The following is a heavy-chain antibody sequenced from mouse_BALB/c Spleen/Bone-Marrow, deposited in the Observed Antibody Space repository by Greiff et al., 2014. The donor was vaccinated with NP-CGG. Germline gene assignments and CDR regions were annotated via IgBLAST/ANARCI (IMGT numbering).Heavy chain of an antibody. Sequence: EVQLVESGGGLVQPGGSLRLSCEASGFTSIDYYMTWVRQPPGKALEWLGFIRNRANGYTTEYSAPVKGRFTISRDISQSIFYLQMNTLRAEDSATYYCARETGYAYGNFAMDYWGQGTSVTVSS. CDR1: GFTSIDYY. J-gene: IGHJ4*01. CDR3: ARETGYAYGNFAMDY. D-gene: IGHD2-1*01. V-gene: IGHV7-3*02. CDR2: IRNRANGYTT.